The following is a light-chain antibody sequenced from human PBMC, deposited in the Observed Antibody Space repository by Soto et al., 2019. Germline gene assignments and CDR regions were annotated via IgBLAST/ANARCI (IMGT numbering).Light chain of an antibody. CDR3: QQSDTYPLT. V-gene: IGKV1-5*01. CDR1: QSIGTW. CDR2: DAS. J-gene: IGKJ5*01. Sequence: DIQMTQSPSTLSAYVGDRVTITCRASQSIGTWLAWYQHRPGKAPSLLIYDASTLRSGVPSRFSGSGSGTEFTLTISSLQADDFATYYCQQSDTYPLTFCQGTRLEI.